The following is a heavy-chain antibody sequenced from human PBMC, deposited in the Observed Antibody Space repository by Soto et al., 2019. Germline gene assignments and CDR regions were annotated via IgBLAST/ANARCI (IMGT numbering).Heavy chain of an antibody. J-gene: IGHJ6*02. CDR1: GGSISSYY. CDR2: IYYSGST. CDR3: ARVVRSSGFLSRIRYYHYRMAV. Sequence: PSETLSLTCTVSGGSISSYYWSWIRQPPGKGLEWIGYIYYSGSTNYNPSLKSRVTISVDTSKNQFSLKLSSVTAADTAVYYCARVVRSSGFLSRIRYYHYRMAVPGQGTTVTGSS. V-gene: IGHV4-59*01. D-gene: IGHD6-19*01.